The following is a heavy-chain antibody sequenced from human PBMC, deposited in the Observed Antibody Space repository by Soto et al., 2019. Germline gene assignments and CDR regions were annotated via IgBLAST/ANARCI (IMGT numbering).Heavy chain of an antibody. V-gene: IGHV3-13*01. D-gene: IGHD6-13*01. J-gene: IGHJ3*02. CDR3: ARGKYHSSSWFLDDAFDI. CDR1: GSTFSSYD. CDR2: IGTAGDT. Sequence: GGSLRLSCAASGSTFSSYDMHWVRQATGKVLEWVSAIGTAGDTYYPGSVKGRFTISRENAKNSLYLQMNSLRAGDTAVYYCARGKYHSSSWFLDDAFDIWGQGTMVTVSS.